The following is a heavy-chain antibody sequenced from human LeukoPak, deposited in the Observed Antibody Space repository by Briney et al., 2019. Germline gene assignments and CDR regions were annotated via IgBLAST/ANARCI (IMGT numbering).Heavy chain of an antibody. CDR3: ARQMGSSNWFSY. D-gene: IGHD4-11*01. V-gene: IGHV5-51*01. J-gene: IGHJ4*02. Sequence: GESLKISCKGSGYTFTNYWIGWVRQMPGKGLEWMGIIYPGDSDTRYSPSLQGQVTVSADKSINTAYLQWSSLKASDSAIYYCARQMGSSNWFSYWGQGTLVTVSS. CDR1: GYTFTNYW. CDR2: IYPGDSDT.